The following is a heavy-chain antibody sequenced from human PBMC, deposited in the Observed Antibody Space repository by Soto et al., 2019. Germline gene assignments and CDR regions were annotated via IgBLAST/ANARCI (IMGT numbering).Heavy chain of an antibody. CDR1: GFTFSSYA. CDR3: ARGDYYDSSGYYFDY. CDR2: ISYDGSNK. Sequence: QVQLVESGGGVVQPGRSLRLSCAASGFTFSSYAMHWVRQAPGKGLEWVAVISYDGSNKYYADSVKGRFTISRDNFKNTLYLQMNSLRAEDTAVYYCARGDYYDSSGYYFDYWGQGTLVTVSS. J-gene: IGHJ4*02. D-gene: IGHD3-22*01. V-gene: IGHV3-30-3*01.